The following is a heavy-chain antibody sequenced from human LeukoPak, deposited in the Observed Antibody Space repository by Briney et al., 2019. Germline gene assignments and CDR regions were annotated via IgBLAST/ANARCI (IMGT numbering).Heavy chain of an antibody. CDR3: AKVKVFGSYDY. V-gene: IGHV3-23*01. D-gene: IGHD3-3*01. CDR2: ISGSGGST. J-gene: IGHJ4*02. Sequence: GGSLRLSCAASGFTFSGYAMNWVRQAPGKGLEWVSGISGSGGSTFYADSVKGRFTISRDISKNTLYLQMNSLRAEDTAAYYCAKVKVFGSYDYWGQGTLVTVSS. CDR1: GFTFSGYA.